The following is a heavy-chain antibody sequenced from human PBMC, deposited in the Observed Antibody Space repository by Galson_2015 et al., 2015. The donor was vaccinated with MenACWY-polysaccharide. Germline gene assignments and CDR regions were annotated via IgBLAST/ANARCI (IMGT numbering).Heavy chain of an antibody. J-gene: IGHJ6*02. CDR3: AKNSTRSYTFDYYGMDA. CDR2: ITDGAYST. CDR1: GFTFSSYA. D-gene: IGHD2/OR15-2a*01. V-gene: IGHV3-23*01. Sequence: LRLSCAASGFTFSSYAMTWVRQAPGEGLEWVSSITDGAYSTYYADSVKGRFTISRDNSKNTLYLQMNSLRAEDTAVYYCAKNSTRSYTFDYYGMDAWGQGTTVTVSS.